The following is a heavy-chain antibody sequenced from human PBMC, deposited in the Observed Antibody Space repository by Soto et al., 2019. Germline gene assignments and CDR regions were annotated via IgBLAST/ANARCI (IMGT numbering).Heavy chain of an antibody. CDR2: INHNGRT. V-gene: IGHV4-34*01. Sequence: SETLSLTCAVYGGSFIGYYWNWIRQPPGKGLEWIGQINHNGRTNYNPSLKSRVTISIQTSNNQFSLTVNSVTVEDTGVYFCVRRSHTIWPAYWGRGTQVTVSS. D-gene: IGHD2-2*01. CDR3: VRRSHTIWPAY. CDR1: GGSFIGYY. J-gene: IGHJ4*01.